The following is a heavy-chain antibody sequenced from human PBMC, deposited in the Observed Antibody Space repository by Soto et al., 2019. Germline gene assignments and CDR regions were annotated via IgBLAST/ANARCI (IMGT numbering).Heavy chain of an antibody. CDR3: ARDRDYYGSGGTYGMDV. CDR1: GGSINSGDYY. CDR2: IYYSGST. Sequence: KPSETLSLTCTVSGGSINSGDYYWSWIRQPPGKGLEWIGYIYYSGSTYYNPSLKSRVTISLDTSKNQFSLKLSSVTAADTAVYYCARDRDYYGSGGTYGMDVWGQGTTVTVSS. D-gene: IGHD3-10*01. J-gene: IGHJ6*02. V-gene: IGHV4-30-4*01.